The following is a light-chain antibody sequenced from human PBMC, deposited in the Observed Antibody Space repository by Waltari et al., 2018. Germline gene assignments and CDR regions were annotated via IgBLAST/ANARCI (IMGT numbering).Light chain of an antibody. CDR2: DAS. CDR3: QRYDNLPIFA. CDR1: QDITNY. V-gene: IGKV1-33*01. J-gene: IGKJ3*01. Sequence: DIQLTQSPPSLSASVGDRVTITCRASQDITNYLNWYPQTPGKAPKLLIHDASKLEIGVPSRFSGSQSGTHFTLTISSLQPEDIGTYYCQRYDNLPIFAFGPGTKVEI.